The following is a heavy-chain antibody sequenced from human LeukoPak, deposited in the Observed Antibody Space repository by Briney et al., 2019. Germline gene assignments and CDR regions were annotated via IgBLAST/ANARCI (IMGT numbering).Heavy chain of an antibody. CDR2: ISHSGST. V-gene: IGHV4-34*01. CDR1: GGSFSGYY. D-gene: IGHD3-10*01. J-gene: IGHJ6*03. CDR3: ASPPWGVSGYMDV. Sequence: PSETLSLTCAVYGGSFSGYYWSWIRPPPGKGLEWIGEISHSGSTNYNPSLKSRVTISVDTSKNQFSLKLSSVTAADTAVYYCASPPWGVSGYMDVWGKGTTVTVSS.